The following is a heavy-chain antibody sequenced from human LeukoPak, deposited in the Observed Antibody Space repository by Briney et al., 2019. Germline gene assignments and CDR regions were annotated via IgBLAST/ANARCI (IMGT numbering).Heavy chain of an antibody. D-gene: IGHD1-26*01. CDR2: IYHSGST. Sequence: SETLSLTCTVSGYSISSGYYWGWIRQPPGKGLEWIGSIYHSGSTYYNPSLKSRVTISVDTSKNQFSLKLSSVTAADTAVYYCARAGSSLRHFDYWCQGTLVTVSS. CDR1: GYSISSGYY. CDR3: ARAGSSLRHFDY. J-gene: IGHJ4*02. V-gene: IGHV4-38-2*02.